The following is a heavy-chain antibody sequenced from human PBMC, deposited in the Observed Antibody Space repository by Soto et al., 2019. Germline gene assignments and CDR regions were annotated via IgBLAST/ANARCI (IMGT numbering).Heavy chain of an antibody. J-gene: IGHJ6*02. CDR3: AKGGLVVVPAAHRRNYYYGMDV. V-gene: IGHV3-23*01. Sequence: GGSLRLSCAASGFTFSSYAMSWVRRAPGKGLEWVSAISGSGDNTFYADSVKGRFTISRDNSKNTLYLQMNSLRAEDTAVYYCAKGGLVVVPAAHRRNYYYGMDVWGQGTTVTVSS. CDR1: GFTFSSYA. CDR2: ISGSGDNT. D-gene: IGHD2-2*01.